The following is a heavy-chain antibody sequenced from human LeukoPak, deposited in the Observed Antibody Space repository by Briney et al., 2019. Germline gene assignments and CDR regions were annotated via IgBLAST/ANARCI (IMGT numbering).Heavy chain of an antibody. V-gene: IGHV5-51*01. CDR1: GYSFTNYW. CDR2: IYPGDFDT. Sequence: GESLRISCKASGYSFTNYWIGWVRQMPGKGLEWMGIIYPGDFDTRYGPSFQGQVTISADKSLTTAYLMWSSLKASDSAIYYCARHLRSQPFRYWGQGTLVTVSS. D-gene: IGHD2/OR15-2a*01. J-gene: IGHJ4*02. CDR3: ARHLRSQPFRY.